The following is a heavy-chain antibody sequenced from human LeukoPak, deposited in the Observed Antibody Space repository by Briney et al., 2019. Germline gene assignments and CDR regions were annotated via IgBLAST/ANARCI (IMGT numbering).Heavy chain of an antibody. CDR1: GFTFSSYS. CDR3: ARAGDHYYGSGSYYNRYYYGMDV. D-gene: IGHD3-10*01. CDR2: ISSSSSCI. J-gene: IGHJ6*02. Sequence: PGGSLRLSCAASGFTFSSYSMNWVRQAPGKGLEWVSSISSSSSCIYYADSVKGRFTISRDNAKNSLYLQMSSLRAEDTAVYYCARAGDHYYGSGSYYNRYYYGMDVWGQGTTVTVSS. V-gene: IGHV3-21*01.